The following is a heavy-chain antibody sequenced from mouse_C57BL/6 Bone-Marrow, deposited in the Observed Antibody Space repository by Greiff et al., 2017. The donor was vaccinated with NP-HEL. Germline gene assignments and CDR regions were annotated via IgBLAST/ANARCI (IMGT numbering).Heavy chain of an antibody. CDR1: GYTFTSYG. Sequence: VQLQQSGAELARPGASVKLSCKASGYTFTSYGISWVKQRTGQGLEWIGEIYPRSGNTYYNEKFNGKATLTASNSSSTASMVLRRLPSEDSAVYFCAGVVATRYFDVWGTGTTVTVSS. CDR3: AGVVATRYFDV. V-gene: IGHV1-81*01. D-gene: IGHD1-1*01. J-gene: IGHJ1*03. CDR2: IYPRSGNT.